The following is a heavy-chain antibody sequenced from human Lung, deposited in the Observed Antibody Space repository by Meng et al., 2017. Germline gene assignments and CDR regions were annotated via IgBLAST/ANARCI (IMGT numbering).Heavy chain of an antibody. CDR2: IIPNSGDT. J-gene: IGHJ4*02. Sequence: QVQLVQSGAKVKESGASVKVSCKPSGYPFTAYDIHWVRQAPGQGLEWMGHIIPNSGDTLYAPKFQGRVSMTADTSIGTAYVELSGLRSDDTAIYYCVRDENISLGKLFGNYWGQGTLVTVSS. D-gene: IGHD2-21*01. V-gene: IGHV1-2*06. CDR3: VRDENISLGKLFGNY. CDR1: GYPFTAYD.